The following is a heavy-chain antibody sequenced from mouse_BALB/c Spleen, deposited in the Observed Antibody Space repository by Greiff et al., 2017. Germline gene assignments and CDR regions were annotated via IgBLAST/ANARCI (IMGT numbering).Heavy chain of an antibody. CDR3: ARGRRGLRDPYWYFDV. V-gene: IGHV1-39*01. CDR1: GYSFTGYN. D-gene: IGHD2-4*01. CDR2: IDPYYGGT. Sequence: EVKLQESGPELEKPGASVKISCKASGYSFTGYNMNWVKQSNGKSLEWIGNIDPYYGGTSYNQKFKGKATLTVDKSSSTAYMQLKSLTSEDSAVYYCARGRRGLRDPYWYFDVWGAGTTVTVAS. J-gene: IGHJ1*01.